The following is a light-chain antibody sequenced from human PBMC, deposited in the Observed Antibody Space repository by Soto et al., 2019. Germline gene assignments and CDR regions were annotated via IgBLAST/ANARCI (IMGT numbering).Light chain of an antibody. V-gene: IGLV1-47*02. CDR2: TNY. CDR3: AAWDARLSAWV. CDR1: SSNIGSDY. Sequence: QCVLTQPPSASGTPGQRVTISCSGSSSNIGSDYVYWYQQLPGTAPKLLIYTNYQRPSGVPDRFSGSKSGTSASLAISGLRSEDEADYWCAAWDARLSAWVFGGGTKLTVL. J-gene: IGLJ3*02.